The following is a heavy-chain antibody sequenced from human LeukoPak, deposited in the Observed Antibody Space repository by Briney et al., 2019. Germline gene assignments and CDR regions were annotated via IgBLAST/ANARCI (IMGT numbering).Heavy chain of an antibody. CDR1: GGSISRGSYY. V-gene: IGHV4-61*02. Sequence: PSQTLSLTCIVSGGSISRGSYYWSWIRQPAGKGLEWMGRIYNSGSTNYNPSLKSRVTISTDMSKNQISLKLSSVTAADTAVYYCARIGSPTGILGYYYYYMDVWGKGTTVTVSS. CDR2: IYNSGST. J-gene: IGHJ6*03. CDR3: ARIGSPTGILGYYYYYMDV. D-gene: IGHD2-15*01.